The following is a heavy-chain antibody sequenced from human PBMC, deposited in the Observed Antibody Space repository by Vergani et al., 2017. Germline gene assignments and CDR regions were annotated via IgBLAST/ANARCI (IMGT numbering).Heavy chain of an antibody. V-gene: IGHV4-39*07. D-gene: IGHD2-15*01. Sequence: QVQLQESGPGLVKPSETLSLTCTVSNDSVSNTFYYWGWIRQTPGKGLEWIGSIYTSGSTNYNPSLKSRVTISVDTSKNQFSLKLSSVTAADTAVYYCARERCSGGSCYSNWGQGTLVTVSS. J-gene: IGHJ4*02. CDR3: ARERCSGGSCYSN. CDR2: IYTSGST. CDR1: NDSVSNTFYY.